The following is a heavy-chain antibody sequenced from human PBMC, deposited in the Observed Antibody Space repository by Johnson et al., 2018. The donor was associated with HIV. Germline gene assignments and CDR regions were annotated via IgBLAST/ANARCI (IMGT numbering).Heavy chain of an antibody. CDR3: ARDYREANAFDI. Sequence: QMLLVESGGGLVQPGGSLRLSCAASGFTFSIYAMHWVRRAPGKGLAWVAVISYDGSNTYYADSVKGRFTISRDNSKNTRYLQMNSLRAEDTAVYYCARDYREANAFDIWGQGTMVTVSS. CDR1: GFTFSIYA. J-gene: IGHJ3*02. V-gene: IGHV3-30-3*01. D-gene: IGHD1-26*01. CDR2: ISYDGSNT.